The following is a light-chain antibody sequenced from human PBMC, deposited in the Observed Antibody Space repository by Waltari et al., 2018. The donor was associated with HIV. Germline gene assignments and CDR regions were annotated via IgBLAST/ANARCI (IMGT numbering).Light chain of an antibody. J-gene: IGKJ4*01. Sequence: EIVLTQSPATLYLSPGDRATLSCRPSQSVSTYLAWYQQRSGQSPRLLIYDASVRATGIPARFSGSGSGTDFTLTISSLDPEDFAVYYCQQRSNWPPAPTFGGGTKVEIK. CDR2: DAS. CDR3: QQRSNWPPAPT. V-gene: IGKV3-11*01. CDR1: QSVSTY.